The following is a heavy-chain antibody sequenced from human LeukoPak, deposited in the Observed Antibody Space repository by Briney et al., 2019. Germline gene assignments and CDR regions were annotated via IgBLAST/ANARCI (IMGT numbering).Heavy chain of an antibody. CDR1: GYTFTAYY. CDR3: ARDHMGDY. D-gene: IGHD1-26*01. Sequence: ASVKVSCRASGYTFTAYYMHWVRQAPGQGLEWMGWINPNSGGTRYAQKFQGRVTLTRDTSISTAYMELSRLRSDDTAVYYCARDHMGDYSGQGTLVTVSS. V-gene: IGHV1-2*02. J-gene: IGHJ4*02. CDR2: INPNSGGT.